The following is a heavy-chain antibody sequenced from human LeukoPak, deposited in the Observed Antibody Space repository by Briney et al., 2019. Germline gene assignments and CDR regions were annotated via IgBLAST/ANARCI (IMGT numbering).Heavy chain of an antibody. CDR2: IRSKGYGGTT. CDR3: TNSRYYDYVWGGY. D-gene: IGHD3-16*01. Sequence: GGSLRLSCTASGFTFGDYAMSWVRQAPGKGLEWVGFIRSKGYGGTTEYAASVKGRFTISRDDSKSIAYLQMNSLKTEDTAVYYCTNSRYYDYVWGGYWGQGTLVTASS. V-gene: IGHV3-49*04. CDR1: GFTFGDYA. J-gene: IGHJ4*02.